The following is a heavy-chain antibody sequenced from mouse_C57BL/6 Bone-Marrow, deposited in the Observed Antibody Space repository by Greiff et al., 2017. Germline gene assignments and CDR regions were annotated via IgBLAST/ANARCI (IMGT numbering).Heavy chain of an antibody. J-gene: IGHJ4*01. CDR3: ARQRLRKRGYAMDY. V-gene: IGHV1-81*01. CDR2: IYPRSGNT. CDR1: GYTFTSYG. Sequence: VKLMESGAELARPGASVKLSCKASGYTFTSYGISWVKQRTGQGLEWIGEIYPRSGNTYYNEKFKGKATLTADKSSSTAYMELRSLTSEDSAVXFCARQRLRKRGYAMDYWGQGTSVTVSS. D-gene: IGHD1-1*01.